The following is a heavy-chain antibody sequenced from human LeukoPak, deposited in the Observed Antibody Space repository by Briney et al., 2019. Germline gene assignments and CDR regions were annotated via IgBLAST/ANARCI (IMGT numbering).Heavy chain of an antibody. D-gene: IGHD3-22*01. Sequence: ASVKVSCKASGYTFTSYGISWVRQVPGQGLEWMGWISAYTGNTNYAQNLQGRVTMTTGTSTRTAYMDLRSLRSDDTAVYYCARGTTNYYDSSGYLYYFDYWGQGTLVTVSS. CDR3: ARGTTNYYDSSGYLYYFDY. CDR2: ISAYTGNT. J-gene: IGHJ4*02. CDR1: GYTFTSYG. V-gene: IGHV1-18*01.